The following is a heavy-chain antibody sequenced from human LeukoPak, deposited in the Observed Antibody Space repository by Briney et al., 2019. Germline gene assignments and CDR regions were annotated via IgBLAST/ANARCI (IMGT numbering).Heavy chain of an antibody. Sequence: GASVKVSCKASGYTFTSYDINWVRQATGQGLEWMGWMNPNSGNTGYAQKFQGRVTMTRNTSISTAYMELSSLRSEDTAVYYCARGRALGDIVVVVADPYWYFDLWGRGTLVTVSS. CDR1: GYTFTSYD. V-gene: IGHV1-8*01. J-gene: IGHJ2*01. CDR3: ARGRALGDIVVVVADPYWYFDL. D-gene: IGHD2-15*01. CDR2: MNPNSGNT.